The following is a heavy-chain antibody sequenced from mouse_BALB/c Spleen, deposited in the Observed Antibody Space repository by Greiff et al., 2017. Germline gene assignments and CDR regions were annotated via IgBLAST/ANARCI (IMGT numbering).Heavy chain of an antibody. J-gene: IGHJ3*01. CDR2: ISSGGSYT. Sequence: EVMLVESGGGLVKPGGSLKLSCAASGFTFSSYAMSWVRQSPEKRLEWVAEISSGGSYTYYPDTVTGRFTISRDNAKNTLYLEMSSLRSEDTAMYYCARKEGWFWGQGTLVTVSA. D-gene: IGHD1-1*02. V-gene: IGHV5-9-4*01. CDR1: GFTFSSYA. CDR3: ARKEGWF.